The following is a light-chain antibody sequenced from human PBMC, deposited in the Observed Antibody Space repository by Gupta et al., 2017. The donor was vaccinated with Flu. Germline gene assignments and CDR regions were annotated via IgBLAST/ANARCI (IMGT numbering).Light chain of an antibody. J-gene: IGKJ2*01. CDR2: DAS. Sequence: TLACRTSQSVSSHLAWYQQKPGQAPRLLIYDASNRATGVPARFSGSGSGTDFTLTISSLEPEDFAVYYCQQRSNWPPGPMFTFGQGTKLEIK. CDR3: QQRSNWPPGPMFT. CDR1: QSVSSH. V-gene: IGKV3-11*01.